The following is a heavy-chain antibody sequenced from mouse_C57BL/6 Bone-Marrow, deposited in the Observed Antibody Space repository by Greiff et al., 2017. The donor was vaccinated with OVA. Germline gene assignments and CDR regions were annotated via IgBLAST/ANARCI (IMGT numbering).Heavy chain of an antibody. D-gene: IGHD2-5*01. CDR1: GYTFTSYW. V-gene: IGHV1-69*01. CDR2: IDPSDSYT. Sequence: VQLQQPGAELVMPGASVKLSCKASGYTFTSYWMHWVKQRPGQGLEWIGEIDPSDSYTNYNQKFKGKSTLTVDKSSSTAYMQLSSLTSEDEAVDYCARTSYNNYEGYFDYWGQGTTLTVSS. J-gene: IGHJ2*01. CDR3: ARTSYNNYEGYFDY.